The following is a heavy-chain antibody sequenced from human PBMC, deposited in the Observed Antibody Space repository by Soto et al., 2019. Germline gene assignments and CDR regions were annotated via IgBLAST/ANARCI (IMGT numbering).Heavy chain of an antibody. J-gene: IGHJ4*02. CDR2: ISSSSSYI. V-gene: IGHV3-21*01. CDR3: ATVAVAGTVDY. D-gene: IGHD6-19*01. Sequence: PGGSLRLSCAASGFTFSSYSMNWVRQAPGKGLEWVSSISSSSSYIYYADSVKGRLTISRDNAKNSLYLQMNSLRAEDTAVYYCATVAVAGTVDYWGQGTLVTVSS. CDR1: GFTFSSYS.